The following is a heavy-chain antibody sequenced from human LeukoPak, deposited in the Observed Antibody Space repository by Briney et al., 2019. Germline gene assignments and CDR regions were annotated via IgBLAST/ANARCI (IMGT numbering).Heavy chain of an antibody. J-gene: IGHJ4*02. CDR2: MYTSGSA. Sequence: SETLSLTCAVYGGSFSDYYWSWIRQPAGKGLEWIGRMYTSGSANYNPSLKSRVTISVDTSKNQFSLKLSSVTAADTAVYYCARDRGLYGGFDYWGQGTLVTVSS. CDR1: GGSFSDYY. V-gene: IGHV4-4*07. D-gene: IGHD3-10*01. CDR3: ARDRGLYGGFDY.